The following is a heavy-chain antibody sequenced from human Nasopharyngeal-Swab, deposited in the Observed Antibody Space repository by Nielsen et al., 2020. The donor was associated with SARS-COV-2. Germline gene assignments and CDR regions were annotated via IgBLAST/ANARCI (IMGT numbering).Heavy chain of an antibody. V-gene: IGHV1-46*01. CDR1: GYTFTSYY. CDR2: INPSGGST. CDR3: ASHQDYDILTGYYQSAFDI. Sequence: ASAKVSCKASGYTFTSYYMHWVRQAPGQGLEWMGIINPSGGSTSYTQKFQGRVTMTRDTSTSTVYMELSSLRSEDTAVYYCASHQDYDILTGYYQSAFDIWGQGTMVTVSS. D-gene: IGHD3-9*01. J-gene: IGHJ3*02.